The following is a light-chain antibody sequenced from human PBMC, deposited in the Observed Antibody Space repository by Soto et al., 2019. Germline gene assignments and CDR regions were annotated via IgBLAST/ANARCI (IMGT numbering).Light chain of an antibody. CDR3: QQRRSWPLT. CDR1: QSVDNY. J-gene: IGKJ4*01. V-gene: IGKV3-11*01. CDR2: DTS. Sequence: EIVLTQSPATLSLSPGDRATLSCRASQSVDNYLAWYQQKPGQAPRLLIFDTSNRATGIPARFSGSGSGTDYTLTGSSLEPEDFAVYYCQQRRSWPLTFGGGTKVEIK.